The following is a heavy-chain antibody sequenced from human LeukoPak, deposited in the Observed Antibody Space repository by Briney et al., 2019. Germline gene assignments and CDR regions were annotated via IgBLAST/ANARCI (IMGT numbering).Heavy chain of an antibody. CDR2: INPKSGGT. D-gene: IGHD7-27*01. CDR3: ARDRSVNWGYY. CDR1: GYTFTGYY. J-gene: IGHJ4*02. V-gene: IGHV1-2*02. Sequence: ASVKVSCTASGYTFTGYYMHWVRQAPGQGLEWMGWINPKSGGTKYAQNFQGRVTMTRDTSISTAYMELSGLRSDDTAAYYCARDRSVNWGYYWGQGTLVTVSS.